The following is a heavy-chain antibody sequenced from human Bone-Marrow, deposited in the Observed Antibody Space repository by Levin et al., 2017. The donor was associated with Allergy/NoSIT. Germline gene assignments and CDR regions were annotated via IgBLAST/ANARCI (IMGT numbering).Heavy chain of an antibody. CDR3: ARPKKPGYDGFDRYWYFDL. V-gene: IGHV3-53*01. CDR1: KFTVSNNS. Sequence: PGGSLRLSCAASKFTVSNNSMSWVRQIPGKGLEWISVIYSGGTTYYADSVKGRFTISRDTSKNTLFLQMNSLRAEDTAVYYCARPKKPGYDGFDRYWYFDLWGRGTLVTVSS. CDR2: IYSGGTT. D-gene: IGHD5-12*01. J-gene: IGHJ2*01.